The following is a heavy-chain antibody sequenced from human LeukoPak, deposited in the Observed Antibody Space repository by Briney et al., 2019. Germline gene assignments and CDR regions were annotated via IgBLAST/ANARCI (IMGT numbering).Heavy chain of an antibody. Sequence: GGSLRLSCAASGFSFSSYAFSWVRQAPGKGLEWVSGISGSGDTTDYADFVKGRFTISRDNSKSTLYLQMNSLRVEDTAVYYCAKDRAVVRGVWSAFDFWGQGTMVTVSS. CDR2: ISGSGDTT. D-gene: IGHD3-10*01. V-gene: IGHV3-23*01. CDR1: GFSFSSYA. J-gene: IGHJ3*01. CDR3: AKDRAVVRGVWSAFDF.